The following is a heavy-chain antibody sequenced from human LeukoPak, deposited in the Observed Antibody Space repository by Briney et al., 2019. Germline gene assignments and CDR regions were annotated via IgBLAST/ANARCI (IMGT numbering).Heavy chain of an antibody. D-gene: IGHD3-3*01. CDR3: AKDGRVSYYDFWSGYYTDY. Sequence: GGSLRLSCAASGFTFSSYGMHWVRQAPGKGLEWVAVIPYDGSNKYYADSVKGRFTISRDNSKNTLYLQMNSLRAEDTAVYYCAKDGRVSYYDFWSGYYTDYWGQGTLVTVSS. CDR2: IPYDGSNK. J-gene: IGHJ4*02. CDR1: GFTFSSYG. V-gene: IGHV3-30*18.